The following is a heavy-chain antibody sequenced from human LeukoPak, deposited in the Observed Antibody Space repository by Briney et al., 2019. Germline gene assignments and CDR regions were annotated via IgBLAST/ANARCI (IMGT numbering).Heavy chain of an antibody. V-gene: IGHV1-18*01. CDR1: GYTLTSSV. D-gene: IGHD2/OR15-2a*01. J-gene: IGHJ5*02. CDR3: ARDFYRDSLLVSWCDP. Sequence: AAVKVSCKPSGYTLTSSVISWVRPAPGQGLEWMGWISDYNGNTNYAQKLQSRVTMTTDTSTSTAYKELRSLRSDDTAAYYRARDFYRDSLLVSWCDPRRQGTLVTVSS. CDR2: ISDYNGNT.